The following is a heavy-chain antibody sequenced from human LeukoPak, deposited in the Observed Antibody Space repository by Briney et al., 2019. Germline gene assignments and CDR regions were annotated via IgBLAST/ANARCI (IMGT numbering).Heavy chain of an antibody. CDR1: GGSFSGYY. CDR2: INHSGST. D-gene: IGHD3-3*01. J-gene: IGHJ4*02. V-gene: IGHV4-34*01. Sequence: NTSETLSLTCAVYGGSFSGYYWSWIRQPPGKGLEWIGEINHSGSTNYNPSLKSRVTISVDTSKNQFSLKLSSVTAADTAVYYCARGPESTYYDFWSGSRLFDYWGQGTLVTVSS. CDR3: ARGPESTYYDFWSGSRLFDY.